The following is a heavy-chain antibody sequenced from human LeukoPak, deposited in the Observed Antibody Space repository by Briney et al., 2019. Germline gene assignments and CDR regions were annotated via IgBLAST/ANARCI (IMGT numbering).Heavy chain of an antibody. CDR1: GFTFSSYG. J-gene: IGHJ4*02. D-gene: IGHD6-13*01. CDR2: ISYDGSNK. CDR3: AKDLSYSSSGGY. Sequence: PGGSLRLSCAASGFTFSSYGMHWVRQAPGKGLEWVAVISYDGSNKYYADSVKGRFTISRDNSKNTLYLQMNSLRAEDTAVYYCAKDLSYSSSGGYWGQGTLVTVSS. V-gene: IGHV3-30*18.